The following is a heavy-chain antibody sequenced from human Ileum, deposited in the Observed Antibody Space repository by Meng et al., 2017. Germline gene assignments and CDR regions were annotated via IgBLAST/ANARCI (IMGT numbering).Heavy chain of an antibody. CDR1: SGSFTNNNYY. CDR2: IYYGGST. J-gene: IGHJ4*02. V-gene: IGHV4-39*01. CDR3: ARRAHYGDPPR. Sequence: QLRLQESGPGLVKPSETLSLTCSGSSGSFTNNNYYWVWIRRPLGKGLKWIGSIYYGGSTYYNPSLKSRVTISVDTSTNQFSLKLISVTAADTAVYYCARRAHYGDPPRWGQGTLVTVSS. D-gene: IGHD4-17*01.